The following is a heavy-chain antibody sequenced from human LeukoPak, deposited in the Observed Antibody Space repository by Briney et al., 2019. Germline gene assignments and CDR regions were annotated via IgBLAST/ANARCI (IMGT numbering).Heavy chain of an antibody. CDR1: GGSVSSGSYY. CDR3: ARGVVPAATADYYYYYGMDV. V-gene: IGHV4-61*01. Sequence: KPSETLSLTCTVSGGSVSSGSYYWSWIRQPPGEGLEWIGYIYYSGSTNYNPSLKSRVTISVDTSKNQFSLKLSSVTAADTAVYYCARGVVPAATADYYYYYGMDVWGQGTTVTVSS. J-gene: IGHJ6*02. D-gene: IGHD2-2*01. CDR2: IYYSGST.